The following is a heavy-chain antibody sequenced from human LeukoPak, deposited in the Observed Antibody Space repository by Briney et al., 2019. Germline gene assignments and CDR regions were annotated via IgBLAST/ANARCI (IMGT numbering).Heavy chain of an antibody. CDR3: ARDQWFGELAPYYSYYGMDV. CDR2: INPSGGST. Sequence: ASVKVSCKASGYTFTSYYMHWVRQAPGQGLEWMGIINPSGGSTSYAQKFQGRVTMTRDTSTSTAYMELSSLRSEDTAVYYCARDQWFGELAPYYSYYGMDVWGQGTTVTVSS. CDR1: GYTFTSYY. J-gene: IGHJ6*02. V-gene: IGHV1-46*01. D-gene: IGHD3-10*01.